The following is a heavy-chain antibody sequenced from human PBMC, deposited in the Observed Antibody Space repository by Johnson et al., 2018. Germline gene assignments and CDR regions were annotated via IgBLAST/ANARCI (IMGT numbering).Heavy chain of an antibody. CDR2: ITMQPPGSGT. V-gene: IGHV3-73*02. CDR1: GFTLSGSA. J-gene: IGHJ1*01. D-gene: IGHD3-3*01. CDR3: TGLRDDFHY. Sequence: VQLQESGGGLVQPGESXKVSCVGSGFTLSGSAMHWVRQAPGKGLEWVGSITMQPPGSGTLYAESLTGRFVISRDNSKNTVYREMRSLKNEEPAVYYCTGLRDDFHYWGQGTLVTVSA.